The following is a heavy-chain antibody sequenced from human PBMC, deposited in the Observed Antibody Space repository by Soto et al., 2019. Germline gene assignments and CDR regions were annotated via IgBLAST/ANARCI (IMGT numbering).Heavy chain of an antibody. D-gene: IGHD3-22*01. CDR2: ISAYNGNT. V-gene: IGHV1-18*01. Sequence: ASVKVSCKASGYTFTSYGISWVRQAPGQGLEWMGWISAYNGNTNYAQKLQGRVTMTTDTSTSTAYMELRSLRSDDTAVYYCARGLRAVVTYYMDVWCKGTTVTVSS. CDR3: ARGLRAVVTYYMDV. J-gene: IGHJ6*03. CDR1: GYTFTSYG.